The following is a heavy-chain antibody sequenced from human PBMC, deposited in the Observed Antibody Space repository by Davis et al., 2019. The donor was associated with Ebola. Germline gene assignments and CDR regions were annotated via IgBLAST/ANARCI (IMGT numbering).Heavy chain of an antibody. D-gene: IGHD4-17*01. J-gene: IGHJ4*02. CDR1: KNSLTEIS. Sequence: ASVKVSCKVSKNSLTEISMHWVRQAPGKGLEWMGGFDLEEGKTIYAQKLQGRVTMTTDTSTSTGYMELRSLRSDDTAVYYCARDRGDRFDYWGQGTLVTVSS. CDR3: ARDRGDRFDY. CDR2: FDLEEGKT. V-gene: IGHV1-24*01.